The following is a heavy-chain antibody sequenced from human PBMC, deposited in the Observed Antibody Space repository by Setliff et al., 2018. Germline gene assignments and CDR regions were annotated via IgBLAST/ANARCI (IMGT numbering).Heavy chain of an antibody. CDR1: EYSFIDYW. J-gene: IGHJ4*02. CDR3: SRLVRFCTRTSCQRLSGDEY. V-gene: IGHV1-18*04. D-gene: IGHD2-2*01. CDR2: ISPYTGKT. Sequence: PGESLKISCRGSEYSFIDYWISWVRQAPGQGLEWVGWISPYTGKTYLAPKFQDRVTLTADTSTTTAYLQLTNLRSDDTAIYFCSRLVRFCTRTSCQRLSGDEYWGQGALVTVSS.